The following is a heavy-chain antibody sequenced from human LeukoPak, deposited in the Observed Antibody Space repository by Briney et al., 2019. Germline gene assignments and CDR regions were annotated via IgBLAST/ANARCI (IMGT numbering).Heavy chain of an antibody. CDR1: GFTFSSYS. CDR2: ISSSSSTI. J-gene: IGHJ5*02. V-gene: IGHV3-48*04. Sequence: GGSLRLSCAASGFTFSSYSMNWVRQAPGKGLEWVSYISSSSSTIYYADSVKGRFTISRDNAKNSLYLQMNSLRAEDTAVYYCARDYYYGSGSYYSSGPWFDPWGQGTLVTVSS. D-gene: IGHD3-10*01. CDR3: ARDYYYGSGSYYSSGPWFDP.